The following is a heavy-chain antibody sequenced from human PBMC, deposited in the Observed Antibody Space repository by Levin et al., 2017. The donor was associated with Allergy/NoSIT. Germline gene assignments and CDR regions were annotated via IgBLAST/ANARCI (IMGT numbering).Heavy chain of an antibody. Sequence: GGSLRLSCAASGFTFKTYAMSWVRQAPGKGLEWVSGISDGGGSTYYGDSVKGRFTISRDNSKNTLYLEMNSLRAEDTAVYYCAKSGDSGSGNPYSKDFDYWGQGSLVTVSS. CDR3: AKSGDSGSGNPYSKDFDY. CDR1: GFTFKTYA. CDR2: ISDGGGST. V-gene: IGHV3-23*01. D-gene: IGHD3-10*01. J-gene: IGHJ4*02.